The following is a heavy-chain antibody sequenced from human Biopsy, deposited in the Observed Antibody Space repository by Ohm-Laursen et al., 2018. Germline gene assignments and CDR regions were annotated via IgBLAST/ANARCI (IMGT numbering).Heavy chain of an antibody. CDR1: SDSVSSGSFY. J-gene: IGHJ4*02. CDR3: ARGMRSSGWPYFDS. CDR2: IYDRGNTA. Sequence: SDTLSLTCTVSSDSVSSGSFYWTWIRQPPGQGLEYIGYIYDRGNTANYNPSLESRVTMSVDLPKNQFSLKLSSVTAADTAIYYCARGMRSSGWPYFDSWGQGTLVTASS. D-gene: IGHD6-19*01. V-gene: IGHV4-61*01.